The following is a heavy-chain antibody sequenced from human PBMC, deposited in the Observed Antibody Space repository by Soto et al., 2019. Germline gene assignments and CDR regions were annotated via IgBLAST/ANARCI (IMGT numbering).Heavy chain of an antibody. Sequence: SVKVSCKASGGTFSSYAISWVRQAPVQGLEWMGGIIPIFGTANYAQKFQGRVTITADESTSTAYMELSSLRSEDTAVYYCARVFGDGYNYGNAFDIWGQGTMVTV. CDR3: ARVFGDGYNYGNAFDI. D-gene: IGHD5-12*01. V-gene: IGHV1-69*01. CDR1: GGTFSSYA. J-gene: IGHJ3*02. CDR2: IIPIFGTA.